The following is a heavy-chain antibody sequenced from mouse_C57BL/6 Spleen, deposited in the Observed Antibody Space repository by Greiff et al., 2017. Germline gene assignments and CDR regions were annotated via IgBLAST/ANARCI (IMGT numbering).Heavy chain of an antibody. D-gene: IGHD2-4*01. J-gene: IGHJ2*01. CDR2: INPSTGGT. V-gene: IGHV1-42*01. CDR1: GYSFTGYY. Sequence: EVQLQQSGPELVKPGASVKISCKASGYSFTGYYMNWVKQSPEKSLEWIGEINPSTGGTTYNQKFKAKATLTVDKSSSTAYMQLKSLTSEDSAVYYCARRGIYYDYEDWGQGTTLTVSS. CDR3: ARRGIYYDYED.